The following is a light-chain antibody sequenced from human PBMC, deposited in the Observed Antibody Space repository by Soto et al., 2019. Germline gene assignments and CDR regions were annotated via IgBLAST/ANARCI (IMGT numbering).Light chain of an antibody. CDR3: QQTNSFLTIT. Sequence: DIQMTQSPSSVSASVGDRVTITCRASQGVSTWLAWYQQRPGRAPKLLIYAASTLQSGVPSRFSGSGSGTDFTLTIRSLQPEDFATYYCQQTNSFLTITFGGGTKVDIK. J-gene: IGKJ4*01. V-gene: IGKV1-12*01. CDR1: QGVSTW. CDR2: AAS.